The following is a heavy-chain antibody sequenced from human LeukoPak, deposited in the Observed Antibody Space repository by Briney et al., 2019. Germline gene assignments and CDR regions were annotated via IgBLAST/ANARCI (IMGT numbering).Heavy chain of an antibody. CDR3: ARESYSSSYLFDF. V-gene: IGHV4-4*07. CDR1: GGSISSYY. Sequence: SDTLSLTCTVPGGSISSYYWSWIRQPAGKGLEWIGRIYTSGSTNYNPSLKSRVTMSVDTSKNQISLKVNSVTAADTAVYYCARESYSSSYLFDFWGQGTLVTVSS. D-gene: IGHD6-6*01. J-gene: IGHJ4*02. CDR2: IYTSGST.